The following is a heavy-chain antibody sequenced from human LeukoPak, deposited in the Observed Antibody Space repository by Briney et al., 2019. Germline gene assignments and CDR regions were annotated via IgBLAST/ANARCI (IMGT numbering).Heavy chain of an antibody. D-gene: IGHD1-1*01. J-gene: IGHJ3*02. V-gene: IGHV4-39*01. CDR3: ARRERAFDI. CDR2: IYYSGST. CDR1: GGSISSSSYY. Sequence: SETLSLTCTVSGGSISSSSYYWGWIRQPPGKGLEWIGSIYYSGSTYYNPSLKSRVTISVDTSKNQFSLKLSSVTAADTAVYYCARRERAFDIWGQGTMVSVSS.